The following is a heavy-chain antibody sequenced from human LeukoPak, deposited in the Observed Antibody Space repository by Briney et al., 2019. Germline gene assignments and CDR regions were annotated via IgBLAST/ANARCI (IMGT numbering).Heavy chain of an antibody. CDR1: GYTITNYD. D-gene: IGHD1-1*01. Sequence: ASVKVSCKASGYTITNYDINWVRQATGKGLEWMGWMNPNSGNTDYEQNLQGRVTMTSDTSMSTIYMEVSSLSAEDTAVYYCARSLRGLYNCCWGKGTLITV. J-gene: IGHJ4*02. V-gene: IGHV1-8*01. CDR2: MNPNSGNT. CDR3: ARSLRGLYNCC.